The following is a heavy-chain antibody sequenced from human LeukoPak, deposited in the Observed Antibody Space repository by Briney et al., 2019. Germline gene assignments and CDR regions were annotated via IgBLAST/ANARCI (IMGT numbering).Heavy chain of an antibody. CDR1: GYTFTSYD. D-gene: IGHD3-22*01. J-gene: IGHJ4*02. V-gene: IGHV1-8*03. Sequence: ASVKVSCKASGYTFTSYDINWVRQATGQGVEWMGWMNPNSGNTGYAQKFQGRVTITRNTSISTAYMKLSSLRSEDTAVYYCARGDSSGYYYFDYWGQGTLVTVSS. CDR2: MNPNSGNT. CDR3: ARGDSSGYYYFDY.